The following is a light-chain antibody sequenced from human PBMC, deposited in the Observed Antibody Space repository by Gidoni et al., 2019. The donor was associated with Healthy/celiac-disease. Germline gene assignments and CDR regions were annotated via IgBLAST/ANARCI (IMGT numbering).Light chain of an antibody. V-gene: IGKV3-20*01. CDR3: QQYGSSLLT. CDR1: QSFSSSY. J-gene: IGKJ4*01. CDR2: GAS. Sequence: EILFTPSPGTLSLSPGERATLSCRASQSFSSSYLAWYQQKPGQAPRLLIYGASSRATGIPERFSGSGSGTDFTLTISRLEPEDFAVYYCQQYGSSLLTFGGGTKVEI.